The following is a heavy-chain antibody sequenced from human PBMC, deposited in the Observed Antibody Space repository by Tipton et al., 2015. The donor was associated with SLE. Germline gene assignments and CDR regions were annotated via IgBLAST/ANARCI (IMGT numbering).Heavy chain of an antibody. CDR2: ISGSGGNT. CDR1: GFTFSSYA. V-gene: IGHV3-23*01. D-gene: IGHD7-27*01. J-gene: IGHJ4*02. Sequence: SLRLSCAASGFTFSSYAMSWVRQAPGKGLEWVSAISGSGGNTYYADSVKGRFTISRDNSKNTLYLQMNSLRAEDTAVYYCAKGPSWAYYFDYWGQGTLVTVSS. CDR3: AKGPSWAYYFDY.